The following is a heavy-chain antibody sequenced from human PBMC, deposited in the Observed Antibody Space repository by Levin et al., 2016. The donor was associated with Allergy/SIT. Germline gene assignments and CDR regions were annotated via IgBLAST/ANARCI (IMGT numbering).Heavy chain of an antibody. CDR2: IWYDGSNK. Sequence: GESLKISCAASGFTFSSYGMHWVRQAPGKGLQWVAFIWYDGSNKYYAESVKGRFTISRDNSKNTLYLQMNSLRAEDTAVYYCAKGGYYDSSGYHDYWGQGTLVTVSS. V-gene: IGHV3-30*02. CDR3: AKGGYYDSSGYHDY. CDR1: GFTFSSYG. D-gene: IGHD3-22*01. J-gene: IGHJ4*02.